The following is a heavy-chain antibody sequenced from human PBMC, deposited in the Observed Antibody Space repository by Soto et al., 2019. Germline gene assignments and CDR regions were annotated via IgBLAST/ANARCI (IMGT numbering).Heavy chain of an antibody. J-gene: IGHJ4*02. D-gene: IGHD3-10*01. V-gene: IGHV1-69*06. CDR1: GGTFSSYA. CDR3: ARVLSITMVRGVSQPFDY. CDR2: IIPIFGTA. Sequence: GASVKVSCKASGGTFSSYAISWVRQAPGQGLEWMGGIIPIFGTANYAQKFQGRVTITADKSTSTAYMELSSLRSEDTAVYYCARVLSITMVRGVSQPFDYWGQGTLVTVSS.